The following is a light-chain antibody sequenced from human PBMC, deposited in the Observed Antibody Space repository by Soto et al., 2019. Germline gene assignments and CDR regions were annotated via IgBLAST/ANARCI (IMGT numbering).Light chain of an antibody. CDR1: SSDVGAYNY. CDR3: HSYTNNPTVV. V-gene: IGLV2-14*03. CDR2: DVN. J-gene: IGLJ2*01. Sequence: QSALTQPASVSGSPGQSITISCTGTSSDVGAYNYVSWYQHHPGKAPKLMIYDVNIRPSGVSNRFSGSKSGNTASLTIYGLQPEDEADYYCHSYTNNPTVVFGGGTKLTVL.